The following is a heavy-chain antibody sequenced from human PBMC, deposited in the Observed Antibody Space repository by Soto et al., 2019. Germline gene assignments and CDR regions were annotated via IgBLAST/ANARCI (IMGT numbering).Heavy chain of an antibody. V-gene: IGHV3-48*02. CDR3: ARDSVLLDDILTGYSQNYGMDV. CDR1: GFTFSSYS. D-gene: IGHD3-9*01. J-gene: IGHJ6*02. CDR2: ISSSSSTI. Sequence: GGSLRLSCAASGFTFSSYSMNWVRQAPGKGLEWVSYISSSSSTIYYADSVKGRFTISRDNAKNSLYLQMNSLRDEDTAVYYCARDSVLLDDILTGYSQNYGMDVWGQGTTVTVSS.